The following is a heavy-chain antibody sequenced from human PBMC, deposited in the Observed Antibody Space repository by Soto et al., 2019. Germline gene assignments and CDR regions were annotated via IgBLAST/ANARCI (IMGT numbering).Heavy chain of an antibody. CDR1: GYTFTAYY. CDR2: INPNSGGT. CDR3: AREGAHIVVVTASFDY. D-gene: IGHD2-21*02. V-gene: IGHV1-2*02. J-gene: IGHJ4*02. Sequence: QVPLVQSGAEVKKPGASVKVSCKASGYTFTAYYIHWVRQAPGQGLEWMGWINPNSGGTNYAQKFQGRVTMTRDTSISTAYMELSRLRSDDTAVYYCAREGAHIVVVTASFDYWGQGTLVTVSS.